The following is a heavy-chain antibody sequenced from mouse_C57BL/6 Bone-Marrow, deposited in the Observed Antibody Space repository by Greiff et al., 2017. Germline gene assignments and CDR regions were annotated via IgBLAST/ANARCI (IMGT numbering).Heavy chain of an antibody. CDR3: ASGGLRRRDYAMDY. CDR1: GFTFSSYG. D-gene: IGHD2-2*01. V-gene: IGHV5-6*01. Sequence: EVQLVESGGDLVKPGGSLKLSCAASGFTFSSYGMSWVRQTPDKRLEWVATISSGGSYTYYPDSVKGRFPISRDNAKNTLYLQMSSLKSEDTAMYYCASGGLRRRDYAMDYWGQGTSVTVSS. CDR2: ISSGGSYT. J-gene: IGHJ4*01.